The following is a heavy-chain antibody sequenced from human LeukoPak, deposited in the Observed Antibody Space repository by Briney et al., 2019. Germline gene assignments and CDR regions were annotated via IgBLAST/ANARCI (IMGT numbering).Heavy chain of an antibody. CDR3: ARDSGWFRFDY. CDR2: IKEDGSQK. Sequence: PGGSLRLSCAASGFTFSSYAMTWVRPAPGKGLEWVANIKEDGSQKYYVDSVKGRFTISRDNAKNSLFLQTNSLRVDDTAVYYCARDSGWFRFDYWGQGTLVTVSS. D-gene: IGHD6-19*01. J-gene: IGHJ4*02. CDR1: GFTFSSYA. V-gene: IGHV3-7*03.